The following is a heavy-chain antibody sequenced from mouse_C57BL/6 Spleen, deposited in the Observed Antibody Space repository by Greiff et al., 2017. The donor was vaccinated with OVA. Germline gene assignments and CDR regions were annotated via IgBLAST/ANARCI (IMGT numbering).Heavy chain of an antibody. CDR1: GYTFTSYW. CDR2: INPSSGYT. CDR3: ASLLRGDFDV. D-gene: IGHD2-4*01. J-gene: IGHJ1*03. V-gene: IGHV1-7*01. Sequence: QVQLQQSGAELAKPGASVKLSCKASGYTFTSYWMHWVKQRPGQGLEWIGYINPSSGYTKYNQKFKDKATLTADKPSSTAYMQLSSLTSEDSAVYYCASLLRGDFDVWGTGTTVTVSS.